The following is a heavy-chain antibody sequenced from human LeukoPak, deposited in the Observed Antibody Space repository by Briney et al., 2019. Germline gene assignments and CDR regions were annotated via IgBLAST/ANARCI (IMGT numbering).Heavy chain of an antibody. Sequence: SETLSLTCTVSGGSISNSLYYWGCIRQPPGKGLEWIGSTYYSGTTYYNASLKSRVTISVDTSKNQFSLKLTSVTAADTAVYYCARENYYGSGSSYTWVPEIWGQGTLVTVSS. CDR1: GGSISNSLYY. CDR3: ARENYYGSGSSYTWVPEI. J-gene: IGHJ4*02. D-gene: IGHD3-10*01. V-gene: IGHV4-39*07. CDR2: TYYSGTT.